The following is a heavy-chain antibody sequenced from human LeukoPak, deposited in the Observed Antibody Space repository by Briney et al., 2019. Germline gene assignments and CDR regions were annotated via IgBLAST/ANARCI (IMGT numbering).Heavy chain of an antibody. CDR2: LNSESGGA. J-gene: IGHJ6*03. CDR1: GYTFTDYY. V-gene: IGHV1-2*02. D-gene: IGHD6-19*01. CDR3: ARSIAVAGLPHYYYYMDV. Sequence: GASVKVSCKVSGYTFTDYYIHWVRQAPGQGPEWMGWLNSESGGAKYAQRFQARVTMTRDTSISTAYMELSRLRSDDTAVYYCARSIAVAGLPHYYYYMDVWGKGATVTVSS.